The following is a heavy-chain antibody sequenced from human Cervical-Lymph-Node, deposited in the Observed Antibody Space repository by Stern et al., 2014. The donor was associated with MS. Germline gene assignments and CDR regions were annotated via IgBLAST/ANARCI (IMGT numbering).Heavy chain of an antibody. V-gene: IGHV4-31*03. J-gene: IGHJ5*02. CDR1: GDSITSGGHY. CDR2: IYNSGAT. CDR3: ASRWSGTYYGQNWFDP. Sequence: QVQLQESGPGLVKPSQPLSLTCTASGDSITSGGHYWSWIRQHPGKGLEWIVYIYNSGATFYNPSLKGCVTISLYTSKNQFSLQLSSVTAADTAIYYCASRWSGTYYGQNWFDPWGQGILVTVST. D-gene: IGHD1-26*01.